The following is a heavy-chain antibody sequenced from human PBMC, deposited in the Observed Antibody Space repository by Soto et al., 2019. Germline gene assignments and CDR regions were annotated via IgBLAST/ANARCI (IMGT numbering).Heavy chain of an antibody. V-gene: IGHV1-58*01. CDR2: SVVGSGNT. CDR3: PTHREGATYYFDY. Sequence: QMQLVQSGPEVKKPGTSVKVSCKASTFTFTSSAVQWVRQARGQRLEWIGWSVVGSGNTKYAQNFQERVTITRDMSSATAYLEMSSLRSEDTAVYYCPTHREGATYYFDYWGQGTLLTVSS. D-gene: IGHD1-26*01. J-gene: IGHJ4*02. CDR1: TFTFTSSA.